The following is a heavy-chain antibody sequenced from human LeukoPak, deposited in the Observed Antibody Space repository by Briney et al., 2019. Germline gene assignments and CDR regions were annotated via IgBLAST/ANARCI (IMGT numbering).Heavy chain of an antibody. J-gene: IGHJ3*02. CDR3: ARARWELDAFDI. D-gene: IGHD1-26*01. CDR1: GGSISSSSYY. CDR2: IYYSGST. V-gene: IGHV4-39*07. Sequence: PSETLSLTCTVSGGSISSSSYYWGWIRQPPGKGLEWIGSIYYSGSTYYNPSLKSRVTISVDTSKSQFSLKLSSVTAADTAVYYCARARWELDAFDIWGQGTMVTVSS.